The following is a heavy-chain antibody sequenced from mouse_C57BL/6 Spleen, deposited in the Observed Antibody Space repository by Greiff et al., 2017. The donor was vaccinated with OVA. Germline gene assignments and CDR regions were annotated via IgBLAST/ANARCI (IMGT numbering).Heavy chain of an antibody. CDR1: GYTFTSYW. D-gene: IGHD1-1*01. CDR2: IYPSDSET. CDR3: ATTTVGGYYFDY. J-gene: IGHJ2*01. V-gene: IGHV1-61*01. Sequence: VQLQQPGAELVRPGSSVKLSCKASGYTFTSYWMDWVKQRPGQGLEWIGNIYPSDSETHYNQKFKDKATLTVDKSSSTAYMQLSSLTSEDSAVYYCATTTVGGYYFDYWGQGTTLTVSS.